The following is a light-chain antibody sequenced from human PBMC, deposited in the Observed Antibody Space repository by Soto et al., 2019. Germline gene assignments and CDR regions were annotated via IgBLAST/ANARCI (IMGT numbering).Light chain of an antibody. CDR1: QSVSSY. J-gene: IGKJ1*01. CDR3: QQYGSSRT. CDR2: GAS. V-gene: IGKV3-20*01. Sequence: EIVLTQSPPSLSLFPGERATLSCRASQSVSSYLAWYQQKPGQAPRLLIYGASSRATGIPDRFSGSGSGTDFTLTISRLEPEDFAVYYCQQYGSSRTFGQGTKVDIK.